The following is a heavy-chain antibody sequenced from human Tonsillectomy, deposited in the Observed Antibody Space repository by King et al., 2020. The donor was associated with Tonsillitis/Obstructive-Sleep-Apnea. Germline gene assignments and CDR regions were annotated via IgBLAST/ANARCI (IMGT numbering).Heavy chain of an antibody. D-gene: IGHD4-11*01. CDR2: MNPNSGAT. J-gene: IGHJ5*02. CDR1: GYTFTGYY. Sequence: QLVQSGVEVKKPGASVKVSCKASGYTFTGYYIHWVRQAPGQGLEWMGWMNPNSGATNYAQKFQGRVTMTRDTSINTAYMELSRLRSDDTAVYYCARGGTVTTPIQFDPWGQGPLVTAPS. V-gene: IGHV1-2*02. CDR3: ARGGTVTTPIQFDP.